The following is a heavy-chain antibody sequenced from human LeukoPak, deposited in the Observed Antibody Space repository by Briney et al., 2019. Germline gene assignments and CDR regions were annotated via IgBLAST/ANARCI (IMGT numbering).Heavy chain of an antibody. CDR2: LEHDATKE. Sequence: SGGSLRLSCVTSRFSFNEYGMHWVRQAPGKGLEWVTFLEHDATKEYYADSVRGRFTVSRDNSKNTLYLQMNSLGSEDTAVYFCANRACYGDCSSLDFLGIWGQGTMVTVSS. CDR1: RFSFNEYG. CDR3: ANRACYGDCSSLDFLGI. J-gene: IGHJ3*02. D-gene: IGHD2-21*02. V-gene: IGHV3-30*02.